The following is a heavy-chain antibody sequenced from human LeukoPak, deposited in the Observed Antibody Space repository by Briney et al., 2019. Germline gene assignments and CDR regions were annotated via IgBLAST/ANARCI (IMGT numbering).Heavy chain of an antibody. CDR2: IYGGGST. D-gene: IGHD6-6*01. CDR1: GFIVRNNY. Sequence: GSLRLSCAASGFIVRNNYMSWVRQAPGKGLEWVSVIYGGGSTYYADSVKGRFTISRDTSKNTLYLQMNSLRAEDMALYYCAARRSSGEGNGAFDIWGQGTMVTVSS. CDR3: AARRSSGEGNGAFDI. V-gene: IGHV3-53*01. J-gene: IGHJ3*02.